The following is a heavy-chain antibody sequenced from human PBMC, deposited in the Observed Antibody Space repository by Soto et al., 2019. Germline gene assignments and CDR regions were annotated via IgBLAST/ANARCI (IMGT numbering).Heavy chain of an antibody. CDR3: AGDRSTIFGVVSPRDYGMDV. Sequence: SVKVSCKASGFTFTSSAVQWVRQARGQRLEWIGWIVVGSGNTNYAQKFQEGVTIARDMSTSTAYMELSSLRSEDTAVYYCAGDRSTIFGVVSPRDYGMDVWGQGTTVTVPS. J-gene: IGHJ6*02. V-gene: IGHV1-58*01. CDR1: GFTFTSSA. D-gene: IGHD3-3*01. CDR2: IVVGSGNT.